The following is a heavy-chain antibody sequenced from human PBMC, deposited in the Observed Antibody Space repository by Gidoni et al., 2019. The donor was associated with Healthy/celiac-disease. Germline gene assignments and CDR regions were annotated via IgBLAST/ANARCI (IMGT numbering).Heavy chain of an antibody. D-gene: IGHD2-2*01. J-gene: IGHJ3*02. CDR2: TSAYNGNT. Sequence: QVQLVQSGAEVKKPGASVKVSCKASGYTFTSYGISWVRQAPGQGLEWMGWTSAYNGNTNYAQKLQGRVTMTTNTSTSTAYMELRRLRSDDTAVYYCARDHYCSSTSCDRDDAFDIWGQGTMVTVSS. V-gene: IGHV1-18*04. CDR3: ARDHYCSSTSCDRDDAFDI. CDR1: GYTFTSYG.